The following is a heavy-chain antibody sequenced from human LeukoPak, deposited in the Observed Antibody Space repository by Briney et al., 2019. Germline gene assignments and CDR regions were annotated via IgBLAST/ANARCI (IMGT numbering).Heavy chain of an antibody. CDR2: INSDGSST. CDR1: GFTFSNYW. D-gene: IGHD6-19*01. V-gene: IGHV3-74*01. CDR3: ARASSYSSGYDY. J-gene: IGHJ4*02. Sequence: GGSLRLSCAASGFTFSNYWMHWVRQAPGKGLVWVSRINSDGSSTRDADSVKGRFTISRDNAKNTLYLQTNSLRAEDTAVYYCARASSYSSGYDYWGQGTLVTVSS.